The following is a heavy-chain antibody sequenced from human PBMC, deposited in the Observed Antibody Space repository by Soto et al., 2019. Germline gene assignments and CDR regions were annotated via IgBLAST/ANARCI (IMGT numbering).Heavy chain of an antibody. D-gene: IGHD3-10*01. CDR3: AFNSGSGSYYFDY. CDR2: ISGGGETT. CDR1: GFTFSSYA. J-gene: IGHJ4*02. V-gene: IGHV3-23*01. Sequence: EVQLLESGGGMVQPGGSLRLSCAASGFTFSSYAMWWVRQAPEKGLECVSAISGGGETTYYADSVKGRFTISRDNSKNTLYLQMNSLRAEDTAVYYCAFNSGSGSYYFDYWGQGTLVTVSS.